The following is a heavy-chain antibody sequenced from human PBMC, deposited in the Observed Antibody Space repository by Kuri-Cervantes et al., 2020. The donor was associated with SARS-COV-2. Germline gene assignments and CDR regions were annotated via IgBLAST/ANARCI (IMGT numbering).Heavy chain of an antibody. CDR2: INHSGST. V-gene: IGHV4-34*01. J-gene: IGHJ5*02. CDR3: ARGRMVPASFDP. D-gene: IGHD2-2*01. Sequence: GSLRLSCAVYGWSFSGYYWSWIRQPPGKGLEWIGEINHSGSTNYNPSLKSRISITVDTYKNQFSRKLSSVTAADTAVYYCARGRMVPASFDPWGQGTLVTFSS. CDR1: GWSFSGYY.